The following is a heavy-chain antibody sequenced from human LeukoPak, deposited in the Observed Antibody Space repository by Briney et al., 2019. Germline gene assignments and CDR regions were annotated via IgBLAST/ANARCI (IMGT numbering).Heavy chain of an antibody. Sequence: GGSLRLSCAASGFIFSSYAMSWVRQAPGKGLEWVSAISGSGGSTYYADSVKGRFTISRDNSKNTLYLQMNSLRAEDTAVYYCAKDPGYSSGSAGDAFDIWGQGTMVTVSS. V-gene: IGHV3-23*01. CDR2: ISGSGGST. J-gene: IGHJ3*02. CDR3: AKDPGYSSGSAGDAFDI. CDR1: GFIFSSYA. D-gene: IGHD6-19*01.